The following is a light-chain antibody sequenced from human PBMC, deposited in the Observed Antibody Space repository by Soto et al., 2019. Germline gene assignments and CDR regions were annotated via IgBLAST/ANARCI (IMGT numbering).Light chain of an antibody. J-gene: IGLJ1*01. CDR1: SSDVGAHNF. CDR3: NSYTSSNTYV. Sequence: QSALAQPASVSGSPGQAITISCSGSSSDVGAHNFVSWYQHHPGKAPKLMIYEVSNRPSGVSNRFSGSKSGNTASPTISGLQAEDEADYYCNSYTSSNTYVFGSGTNVTVL. CDR2: EVS. V-gene: IGLV2-14*01.